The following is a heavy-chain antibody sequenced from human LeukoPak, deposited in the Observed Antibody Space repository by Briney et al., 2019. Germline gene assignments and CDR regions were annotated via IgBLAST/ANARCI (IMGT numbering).Heavy chain of an antibody. J-gene: IGHJ4*02. D-gene: IGHD1-14*01. CDR3: ARDPGYYFDY. V-gene: IGHV4-59*01. CDR1: GGSIGSYY. Sequence: SETLSLTCTVSGGSIGSYYWSWIRQPPGKGLEWIGYIYYSGSINYNPPLKSRVTISVDTSKNQFSLRLSSVTAADTAVYFCARDPGYYFDYWGQGILVTVSS. CDR2: IYYSGSI.